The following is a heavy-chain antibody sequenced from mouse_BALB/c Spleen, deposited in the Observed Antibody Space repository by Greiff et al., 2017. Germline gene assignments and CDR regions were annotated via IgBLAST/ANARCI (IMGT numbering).Heavy chain of an antibody. D-gene: IGHD1-1*01. Sequence: VKLMESGPGLVAPSQSLSITCTVSGFSLTSYDISWLRQPPGKGLEWLGVIWTGGGTNYNSAFMSRLSISKDNSKSQVFLKMNSLQTDDTAIYYCVRDNLLLRAMDYWGQGTSVTVSS. J-gene: IGHJ4*01. CDR2: IWTGGGT. CDR1: GFSLTSYD. CDR3: VRDNLLLRAMDY. V-gene: IGHV2-9-2*01.